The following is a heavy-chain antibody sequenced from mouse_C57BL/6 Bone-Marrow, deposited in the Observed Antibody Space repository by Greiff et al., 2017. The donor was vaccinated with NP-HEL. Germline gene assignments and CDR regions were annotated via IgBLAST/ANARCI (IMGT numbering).Heavy chain of an antibody. CDR3: ARDYGSSYEGIAY. CDR1: GFTFSDYY. D-gene: IGHD1-1*01. CDR2: ISNGGGST. Sequence: EVMLVESGGGLVQPGGSLQLSCAASGFTFSDYYMYWVRPTPEKRLEWVAYISNGGGSTYYPDTVKGRFTISRDNAKNTLYLQMSRLKSEDTAMYYCARDYGSSYEGIAYWGQGTLVTVSA. J-gene: IGHJ3*01. V-gene: IGHV5-12*01.